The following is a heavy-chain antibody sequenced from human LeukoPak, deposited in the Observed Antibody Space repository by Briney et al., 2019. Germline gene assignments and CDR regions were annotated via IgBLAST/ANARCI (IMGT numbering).Heavy chain of an antibody. CDR3: AKNLYDDSGYYPSDALDV. Sequence: GGSLRLSCAASGFKFRTYGMNWVRQAPGKGLEWVSIISNDERNTHYVDSVEGRFTISRDNSKNMLYLQMNSLTVEDTAIYYCAKNLYDDSGYYPSDALDVWGRGTMVIVSS. J-gene: IGHJ3*01. CDR2: ISNDERNT. CDR1: GFKFRTYG. D-gene: IGHD3-22*01. V-gene: IGHV3-30*18.